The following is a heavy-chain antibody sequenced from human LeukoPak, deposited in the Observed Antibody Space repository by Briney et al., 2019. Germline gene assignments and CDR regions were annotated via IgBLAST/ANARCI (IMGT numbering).Heavy chain of an antibody. D-gene: IGHD6-13*01. CDR3: ARGRSSWSEWGEYYYYYMDV. CDR1: GGSISSSSYY. J-gene: IGHJ6*03. V-gene: IGHV4-39*07. Sequence: YPSETLSLTCTVSGGSISSSSYYCGRIRQPPGKGLEWIGSIYYSGSTNYNPSLKSRVTISVDTSKNQFSLKLTSVTAADTAMYYCARGRSSWSEWGEYYYYYMDVWGKGTTVTISS. CDR2: IYYSGST.